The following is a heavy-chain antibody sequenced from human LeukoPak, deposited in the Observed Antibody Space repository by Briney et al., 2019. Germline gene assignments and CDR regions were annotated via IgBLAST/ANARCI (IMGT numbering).Heavy chain of an antibody. V-gene: IGHV3-7*01. D-gene: IGHD3-10*02. CDR1: EFTFSRYW. Sequence: GGSLRLSCAASEFTFSRYWMTWVRQAPGKGLEWVATINQDESEKYYVDSMEGRFTISRDNAKNSLYLQMNSLRAEDTAVYYCARDRRGPLFGELLTDYWGQGTLVTVSS. CDR2: INQDESEK. J-gene: IGHJ4*02. CDR3: ARDRRGPLFGELLTDY.